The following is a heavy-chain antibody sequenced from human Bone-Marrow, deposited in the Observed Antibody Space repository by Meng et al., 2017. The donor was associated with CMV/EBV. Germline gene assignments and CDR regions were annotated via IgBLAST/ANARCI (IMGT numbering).Heavy chain of an antibody. V-gene: IGHV3-30*04. CDR2: ISYDGSNK. CDR3: ARDGWLRAWGHWFAP. Sequence: GEPLKIYSAASGFTFSSYAMHWVRQAPGKGLEWVAVISYDGSNKYYADSVKGRFTISRDNSKNTLYLQMNSLRAEDTAVYYCARDGWLRAWGHWFAPWGQGTLVTFSS. J-gene: IGHJ5*02. CDR1: GFTFSSYA. D-gene: IGHD5-12*01.